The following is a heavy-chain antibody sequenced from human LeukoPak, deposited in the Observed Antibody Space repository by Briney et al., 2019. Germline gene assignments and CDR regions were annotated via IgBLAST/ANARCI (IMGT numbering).Heavy chain of an antibody. CDR2: IYPGDSDT. J-gene: IGHJ3*02. CDR1: GYSFASYW. Sequence: GESLQISCQGSGYSFASYWIGWVRQMPGKGLEWMGIIYPGDSDTRYSPSFQGQVTISADKSISTAYLQWSSLKASDTAMYYCASPRHPWAFDIWGQGTMVTVSS. CDR3: ASPRHPWAFDI. V-gene: IGHV5-51*01.